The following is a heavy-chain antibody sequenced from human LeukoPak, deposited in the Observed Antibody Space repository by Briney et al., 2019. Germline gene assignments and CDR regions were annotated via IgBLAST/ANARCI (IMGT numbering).Heavy chain of an antibody. Sequence: AGTLSLTCAVSGGSISSSNWWSWVRQPPGKGLEWIGEIYHSRSTNYNPSLKSRVTISVDKSKNLFSLKLSSVTAADTAVYYCAGTYYYDSSGPDYWGQGTLVTVSS. D-gene: IGHD3-22*01. J-gene: IGHJ4*02. CDR3: AGTYYYDSSGPDY. CDR1: GGSISSSNW. CDR2: IYHSRST. V-gene: IGHV4-4*02.